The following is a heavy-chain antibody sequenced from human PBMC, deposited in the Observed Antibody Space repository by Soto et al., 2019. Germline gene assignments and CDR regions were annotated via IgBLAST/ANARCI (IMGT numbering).Heavy chain of an antibody. CDR2: IIPNIGTA. V-gene: IGHV1-69*13. Sequence: SVKVSCKASTGNYLHWVRQAPGQGLEWMGGIIPNIGTANYAQKFQGRVTITADESTSTAYMELSSLRSEDTAVYYCARVSDSSGYYYVYWGQGTLVTVSS. D-gene: IGHD3-22*01. J-gene: IGHJ4*02. CDR3: ARVSDSSGYYYVY. CDR1: TGNY.